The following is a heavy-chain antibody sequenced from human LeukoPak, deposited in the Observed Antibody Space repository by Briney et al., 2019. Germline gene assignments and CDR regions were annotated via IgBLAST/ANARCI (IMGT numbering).Heavy chain of an antibody. D-gene: IGHD3-10*01. Sequence: PGRSLRLSCAASGFTFDDYAMRWVRQAPGKGLEWVSGISWNSGSIGYADSVKGRFTISRDNAKNSLYLQMNSLRAEDTASYYCAKVDRLGYYFDYWGQGTLVTVSS. CDR1: GFTFDDYA. CDR2: ISWNSGSI. J-gene: IGHJ4*02. V-gene: IGHV3-9*01. CDR3: AKVDRLGYYFDY.